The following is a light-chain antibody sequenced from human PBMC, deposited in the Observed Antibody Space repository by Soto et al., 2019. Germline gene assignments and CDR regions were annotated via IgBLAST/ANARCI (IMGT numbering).Light chain of an antibody. Sequence: QSVLAQPASVSGSPGQPITISCTGTSNDIGLYNYVSWYQQHPGKAPKLIIYVVSSRPSGISNRFSASKSGNTASLTISGLQAEEEADYYCASYARGSTLVVFGGGTKVTV. CDR1: SNDIGLYNY. CDR3: ASYARGSTLVV. V-gene: IGLV2-14*01. CDR2: VVS. J-gene: IGLJ2*01.